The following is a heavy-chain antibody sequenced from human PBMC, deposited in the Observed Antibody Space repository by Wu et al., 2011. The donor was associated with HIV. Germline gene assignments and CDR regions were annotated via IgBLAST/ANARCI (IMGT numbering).Heavy chain of an antibody. CDR1: GFTFTSYH. CDR3: ARGRNGGRARPFDS. D-gene: IGHD2-15*01. J-gene: IGHJ4*02. Sequence: QVQLVQSGAEVKKPGASVKLSCKASGFTFTSYHFNWVRQAPGQGLEWMGRISAYNGDRGYAQNFQGRVTMTTDASTGTAYMEMVNLRSDDTAVYYCARGRNGGRARPFDSWAEGTRGHRLL. V-gene: IGHV1-18*01. CDR2: ISAYNGDR.